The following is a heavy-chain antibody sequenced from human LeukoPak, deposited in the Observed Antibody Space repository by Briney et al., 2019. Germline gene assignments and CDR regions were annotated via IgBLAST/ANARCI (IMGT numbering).Heavy chain of an antibody. CDR2: IIPILGIA. CDR1: GGTFSSYA. V-gene: IGHV1-69*04. CDR3: AREVAVDGNYFDY. D-gene: IGHD6-19*01. J-gene: IGHJ4*02. Sequence: GASVKVSCKASGGTFSSYAISWVRQAPGQGLEWMGRIIPILGIANYAQKFQGRVTITADKSTSTAYMELSSLRSEDTAVYYCAREVAVDGNYFDYWGQGNPGHRLL.